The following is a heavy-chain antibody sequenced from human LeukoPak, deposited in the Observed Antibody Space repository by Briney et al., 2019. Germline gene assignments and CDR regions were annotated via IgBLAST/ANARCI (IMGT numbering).Heavy chain of an antibody. CDR3: ARDRDDSGFDY. CDR1: GFTFSSYS. CDR2: ISSSSSYI. D-gene: IGHD2-21*02. J-gene: IGHJ4*02. Sequence: GGSLRLSCAASGFTFSSYSMNWVRQAPGKGLGWVSSISSSSSYIYYADSVKGRFTISRDNAKNSLYLRMNSLRAEDTAVYYCARDRDDSGFDYWGQGTLVTVSS. V-gene: IGHV3-21*01.